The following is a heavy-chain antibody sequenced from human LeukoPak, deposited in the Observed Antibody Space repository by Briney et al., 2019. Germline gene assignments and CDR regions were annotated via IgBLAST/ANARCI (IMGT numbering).Heavy chain of an antibody. CDR3: ARDGSPDAFDI. CDR2: TYYRSKWYN. J-gene: IGHJ3*02. Sequence: SQTLSLTCAISGDSVPSNSAAWNWIRQSPPRGLEWPGRTYYRSKWYNDYAVSVTSRITISPDTSKNQFSLQLNSVTPEDTAVYYCARDGSPDAFDIWGQGTMVTVSS. D-gene: IGHD6-13*01. V-gene: IGHV6-1*01. CDR1: GDSVPSNSAA.